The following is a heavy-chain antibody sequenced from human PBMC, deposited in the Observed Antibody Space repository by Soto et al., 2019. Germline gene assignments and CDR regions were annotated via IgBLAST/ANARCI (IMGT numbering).Heavy chain of an antibody. CDR2: ISGSGGST. CDR3: AKDSSITIFGVVIDY. D-gene: IGHD3-3*01. Sequence: PXGSLRLSCAASGFTFSSYAMSWVRQAPGKGLEWVSAISGSGGSTYYADSVKGRFTISRDNSKNTLYLQMNSLRAEDTAVYYCAKDSSITIFGVVIDYWGQGTLVTVSS. J-gene: IGHJ4*02. V-gene: IGHV3-23*01. CDR1: GFTFSSYA.